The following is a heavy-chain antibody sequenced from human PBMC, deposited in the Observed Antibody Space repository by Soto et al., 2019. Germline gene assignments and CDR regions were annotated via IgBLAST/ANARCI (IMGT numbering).Heavy chain of an antibody. D-gene: IGHD5-12*01. Sequence: EVQLLESGGGLVQPGGSLRLSCAASGFTFSSYAMSWVRQAPGKGLEWVSAISGSGGSTYYADSVKGRFTISRDNSKNTLYMQMNSLRAEDTAVYDCEKDLGGYSGYAFDYWGQGTLVTVSS. J-gene: IGHJ4*02. V-gene: IGHV3-23*01. CDR2: ISGSGGST. CDR3: EKDLGGYSGYAFDY. CDR1: GFTFSSYA.